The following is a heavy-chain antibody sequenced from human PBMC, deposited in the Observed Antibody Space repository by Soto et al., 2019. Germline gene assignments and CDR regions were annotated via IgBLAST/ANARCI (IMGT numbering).Heavy chain of an antibody. V-gene: IGHV3-13*01. D-gene: IGHD6-19*01. CDR1: EFTCSSYD. CDR2: IGTAGDT. CDR3: ARPNWVSTVAGVGRYYFDY. Sequence: SMRLSCAAAEFTCSSYDLHCVRQATGKGLEWVSAIGTAGDTYYPGSVKGRFTISRENAKNSLYLQMNSLRAEDTAVYYCARPNWVSTVAGVGRYYFDYWGQGTLVTVSS. J-gene: IGHJ4*02.